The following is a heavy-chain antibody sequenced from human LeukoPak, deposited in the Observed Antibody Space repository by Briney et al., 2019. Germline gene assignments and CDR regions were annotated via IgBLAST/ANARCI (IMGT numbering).Heavy chain of an antibody. D-gene: IGHD1-1*01. V-gene: IGHV3-21*04. J-gene: IGHJ5*02. CDR1: GFTFSSYS. CDR3: AKSPLHTGTTRVWFDP. Sequence: GGSLRLSCAASGFTFSSYSMNWVRQAPGKGLEWVSSISSSSSYIYYADSVKGRFTISRDNSNNTVYLQMKSLRAEDTALYYCAKSPLHTGTTRVWFDPWGQGTLVTVSS. CDR2: ISSSSSYI.